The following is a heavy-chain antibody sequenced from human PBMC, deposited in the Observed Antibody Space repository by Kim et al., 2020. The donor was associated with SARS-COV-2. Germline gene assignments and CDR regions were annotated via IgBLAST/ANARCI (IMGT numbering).Heavy chain of an antibody. CDR3: ARGGQAGYYYYGMDV. J-gene: IGHJ6*02. Sequence: ESGTGRFTISRDNAKNSLYLQMNSRRDEDTAVYYCARGGQAGYYYYGMDVWGQGTTVTVSS. V-gene: IGHV3-48*02.